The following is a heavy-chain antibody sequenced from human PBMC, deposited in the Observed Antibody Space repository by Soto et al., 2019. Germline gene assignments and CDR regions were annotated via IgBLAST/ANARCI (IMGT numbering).Heavy chain of an antibody. CDR3: ARDYDFWSANWFDP. V-gene: IGHV1-18*01. CDR1: GYTFTSYG. Sequence: GASVKVSCKASGYTFTSYGISWVRQAPGQGLEWMGWISAYNSNTNYAQKLQGRVTMTTDTSTSTAYMELRSLRSDDTAVYYCARDYDFWSANWFDPWGQGTLVTVSS. J-gene: IGHJ5*02. D-gene: IGHD3-3*01. CDR2: ISAYNSNT.